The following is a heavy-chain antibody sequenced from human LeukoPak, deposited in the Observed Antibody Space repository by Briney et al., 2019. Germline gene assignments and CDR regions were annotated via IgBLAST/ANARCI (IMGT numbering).Heavy chain of an antibody. J-gene: IGHJ4*02. CDR1: GGSISSSSYY. D-gene: IGHD3-22*01. CDR3: ARYKRTYYYDSSGYWFDY. Sequence: ASETLSLTCTVSGGSISSSSYYWGWIRQPPGKGLEWIGSIYYSGSTYYNPSLKSRVTISVDTSKNQFSLKLSSVTAADTAVYYCARYKRTYYYDSSGYWFDYWGQGTLVTVSS. V-gene: IGHV4-39*01. CDR2: IYYSGST.